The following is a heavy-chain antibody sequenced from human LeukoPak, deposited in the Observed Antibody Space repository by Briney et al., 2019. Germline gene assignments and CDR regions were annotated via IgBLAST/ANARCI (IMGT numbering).Heavy chain of an antibody. CDR3: ATGGGSYNWFDP. CDR1: GYTLTELS. CDR2: FDPEDGET. V-gene: IGHV1-24*01. Sequence: ASVKVSCKVSGYTLTELSMHWVRQAPGKGLEGMGGFDPEDGETIYAQKFQGRVTMTEDTSTDTAYMELSSLRSEDTAVYYCATGGGSYNWFDPWGQGTLVTVSS. D-gene: IGHD1-26*01. J-gene: IGHJ5*02.